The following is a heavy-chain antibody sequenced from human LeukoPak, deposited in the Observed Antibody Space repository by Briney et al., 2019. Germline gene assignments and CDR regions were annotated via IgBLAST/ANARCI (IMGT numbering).Heavy chain of an antibody. V-gene: IGHV4-59*08. J-gene: IGHJ4*02. CDR1: GGSISSYY. CDR2: IYYSGST. CDR3: ARLYSSFDY. Sequence: SETLSLTCTVSGGSISSYYWSWIRQPLGKGLEWIGYIYYSGSTNYNPSLKSRVTISVDTSKNQFSLKLSSVTAADTAVYYCARLYSSFDYWGQGTLVTVSS. D-gene: IGHD6-13*01.